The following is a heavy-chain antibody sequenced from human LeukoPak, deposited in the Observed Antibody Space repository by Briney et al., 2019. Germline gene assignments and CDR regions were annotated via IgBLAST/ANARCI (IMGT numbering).Heavy chain of an antibody. CDR1: GFTFSSYS. V-gene: IGHV3-21*01. CDR3: ARTPYQLPRGTFDY. J-gene: IGHJ4*02. D-gene: IGHD2-2*01. CDR2: ISSSSSYI. Sequence: GGSPRLSCAASGFTFSSYSMNWVRQAPGKGLEWVSSISSSSSYIYYADSVKGRFTISRDNAKNSLYLQMNSLRAEDTAVYYCARTPYQLPRGTFDYWGQGTLVTVS.